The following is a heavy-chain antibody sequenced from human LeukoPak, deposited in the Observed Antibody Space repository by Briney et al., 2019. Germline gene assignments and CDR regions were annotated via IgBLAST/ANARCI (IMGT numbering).Heavy chain of an antibody. V-gene: IGHV4-34*01. CDR1: GGSFSGYY. CDR2: INHSGGT. CDR3: ARDHDYSNYFDY. J-gene: IGHJ4*02. Sequence: SETLSLTCAVYGGSFSGYYWSWIRQPPGKGLEWIGEINHSGGTNYNPSLKSRVTISVDTSKNQFSLKLSSVTAADTAVYYCARDHDYSNYFDYWGQGTLVTVSS. D-gene: IGHD4-11*01.